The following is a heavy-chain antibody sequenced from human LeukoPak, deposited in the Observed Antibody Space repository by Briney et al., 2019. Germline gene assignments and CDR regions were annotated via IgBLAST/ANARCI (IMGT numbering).Heavy chain of an antibody. CDR3: ARDPDWLRFEGNYFDY. Sequence: GGSLRLSCAASGFTFSDYCMTWIRQAPGKGLEWISYISSSGSTIYYADSVKGRFIISRDNAKNSLYLQMNSLRAEDTAVYYCARDPDWLRFEGNYFDYWGQGTLVTVSS. D-gene: IGHD5-12*01. J-gene: IGHJ4*02. V-gene: IGHV3-11*04. CDR2: ISSSGSTI. CDR1: GFTFSDYC.